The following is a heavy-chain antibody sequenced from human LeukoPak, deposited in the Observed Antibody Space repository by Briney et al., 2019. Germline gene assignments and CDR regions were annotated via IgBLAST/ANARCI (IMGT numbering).Heavy chain of an antibody. D-gene: IGHD3-3*01. V-gene: IGHV1-8*01. CDR3: VIGDPVDY. J-gene: IGHJ4*02. Sequence: ASVKVSCKVSGYTLTELSMHWVRQATGQGLEWMGWMNPNSGNTGYAQKFQGRVTMTRNTSISTAYMELSSLRSEDTAVYYCVIGDPVDYWGQGTLVTVSS. CDR1: GYTLTELS. CDR2: MNPNSGNT.